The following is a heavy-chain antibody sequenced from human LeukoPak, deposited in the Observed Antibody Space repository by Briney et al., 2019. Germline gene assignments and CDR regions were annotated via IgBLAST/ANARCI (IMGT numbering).Heavy chain of an antibody. D-gene: IGHD3-22*01. J-gene: IGHJ4*02. CDR1: GFTFDDYA. CDR2: ISWNSGSI. Sequence: GGSLRLSCAASGFTFDDYAMHWVRQAPGKGLEWVSGISWNSGSIGYADSVKGRSTISRDNAKNSLYLQMNSLRAEDTALYYCAKGRYDSSGYFNYWGQGTLVTVSS. CDR3: AKGRYDSSGYFNY. V-gene: IGHV3-9*01.